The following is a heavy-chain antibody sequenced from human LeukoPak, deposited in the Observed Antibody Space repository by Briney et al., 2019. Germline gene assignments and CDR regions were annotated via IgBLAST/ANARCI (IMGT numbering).Heavy chain of an antibody. CDR3: ARGESFSGWNFDY. D-gene: IGHD6-19*01. V-gene: IGHV3-21*01. J-gene: IGHJ4*02. CDR2: IGGSSTSR. CDR1: GFTFSTYS. Sequence: PGGSLRLSCAASGFTFSTYSMNWVRQAPGKGLEWVSSIGGSSTSRYHADSVKGRFTISRDNAKNSLYLQMNSLRAEDTAVYYCARGESFSGWNFDYWGQGTLVTVSS.